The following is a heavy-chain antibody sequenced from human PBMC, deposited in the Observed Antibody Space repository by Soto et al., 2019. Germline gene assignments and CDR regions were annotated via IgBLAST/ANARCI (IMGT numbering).Heavy chain of an antibody. CDR3: ARQRSQTEEFDY. V-gene: IGHV4-59*08. CDR1: GGSISSYY. CDR2: IYYSGST. Sequence: SKTLSLTCTVSGGSISSYYWSWIRQPPGKGLEWIGYIYYSGSTNYNPSLKSRVTISVDTSKNQFSLKLSSVTAADTAVYYCARQRSQTEEFDYWGQGTLVTVSS. J-gene: IGHJ4*02.